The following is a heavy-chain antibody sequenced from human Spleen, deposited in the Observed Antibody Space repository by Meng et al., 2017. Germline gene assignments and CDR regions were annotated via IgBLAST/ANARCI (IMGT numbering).Heavy chain of an antibody. D-gene: IGHD4-11*01. CDR3: ARGPTTMAHDFDY. CDR1: GGSFSDYY. Sequence: QGQLQQWGAGLLKPSETLSLTCVVSGGSFSDYYWSWIRQPPGKGLEWIGEINHSGSTNYNPSLESRATISVDTSQNNLSLKLSSVTAADSAVYYCARGPTTMAHDFDYWGHGT. V-gene: IGHV4-34*01. J-gene: IGHJ4*01. CDR2: INHSGST.